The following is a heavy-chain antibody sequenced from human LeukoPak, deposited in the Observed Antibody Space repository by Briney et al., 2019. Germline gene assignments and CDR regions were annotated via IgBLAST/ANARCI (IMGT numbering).Heavy chain of an antibody. CDR1: GFTFSSYA. CDR2: IGGSGTNT. V-gene: IGHV3-23*01. J-gene: IGHJ4*02. D-gene: IGHD2-21*02. Sequence: PGGSLRLSCSASGFTFSSYAMSWVRQAPGKGLEWVSTIGGSGTNTYYADSVKGRFSISRDNAKNTLYLRMYSLRAEDTAVYYCAKPMVVTAIFPDFDYWGQGTPVTVSS. CDR3: AKPMVVTAIFPDFDY.